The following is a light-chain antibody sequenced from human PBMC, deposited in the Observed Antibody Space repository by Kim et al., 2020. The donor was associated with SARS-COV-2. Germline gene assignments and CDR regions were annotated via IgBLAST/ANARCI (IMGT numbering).Light chain of an antibody. Sequence: GQSITTPGSGTSNDVVYYNSVSWYQQHPGKAPKLVIYDVTERASGVSNRFSGSQSGNTASLTISGLRAEDEADYYCSSHTTSSTYVFGSGTKVTVL. CDR2: DVT. CDR1: SNDVVYYNS. J-gene: IGLJ1*01. V-gene: IGLV2-14*03. CDR3: SSHTTSSTYV.